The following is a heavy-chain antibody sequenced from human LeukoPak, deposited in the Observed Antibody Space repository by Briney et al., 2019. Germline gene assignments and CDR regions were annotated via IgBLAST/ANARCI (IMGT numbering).Heavy chain of an antibody. V-gene: IGHV5-51*01. CDR2: IYPGESDN. CDR1: GYRFPTYW. CDR3: VRRVAAVETGINWFDP. Sequence: GESLKISCKGSGYRFPTYWIGWVRQMPGKGLEWMGSIYPGESDNRYSPSFQGQVTISADKSISTAYLQWSSLKASDTAMYYWVRRVAAVETGINWFDPWGQGTLVTVSS. D-gene: IGHD6-13*01. J-gene: IGHJ5*02.